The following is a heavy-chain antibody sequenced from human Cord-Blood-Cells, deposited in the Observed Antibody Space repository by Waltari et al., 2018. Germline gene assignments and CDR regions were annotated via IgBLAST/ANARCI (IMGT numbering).Heavy chain of an antibody. J-gene: IGHJ4*02. D-gene: IGHD4-4*01. CDR2: INNSGST. Sequence: QVQLQQWGAGLLKPSETLSLTCAVSGGSFSGYYWSWIRQPPGKGLEWIWEINNSGSTNYNPSLKSRVTISVDTSKNQFSLKLSSVTAADTAVYYCARADHSNYFDYWGQGTLVTVSS. CDR3: ARADHSNYFDY. CDR1: GGSFSGYY. V-gene: IGHV4-34*01.